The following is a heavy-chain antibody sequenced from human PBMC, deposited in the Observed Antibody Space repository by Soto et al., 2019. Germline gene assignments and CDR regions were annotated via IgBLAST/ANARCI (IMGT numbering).Heavy chain of an antibody. D-gene: IGHD5-12*01. CDR3: ARHRRGDGYDYYFDY. V-gene: IGHV4-59*08. J-gene: IGHJ4*02. CDR1: GGSISSYY. Sequence: QVQLQESGPGLVKPSETLSLTCTVSGGSISSYYWSWIRQPPGKGLEWIGYIYYSGSTNYNPSLKSRVTISVDTSKNQFSLKLSSVTAADTAVYYCARHRRGDGYDYYFDYWGQGTLVTVCS. CDR2: IYYSGST.